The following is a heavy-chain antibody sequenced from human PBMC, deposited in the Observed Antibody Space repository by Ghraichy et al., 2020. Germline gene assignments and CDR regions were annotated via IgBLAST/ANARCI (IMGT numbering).Heavy chain of an antibody. V-gene: IGHV4-61*01. CDR2: IDYSGST. D-gene: IGHD5-18*01. J-gene: IGHJ4*02. CDR3: ARERLGSYGPTQIFDF. Sequence: QTLSLTCTVSGGSVSSDSYYWNWIRQPPGKGLEWIGYIDYSGSTKYNPSLKGRVTISVDTSKSQFSLKVNSVTAADPAIYYCARERLGSYGPTQIFDFWGQGTLVTVSS. CDR1: GGSVSSDSYY.